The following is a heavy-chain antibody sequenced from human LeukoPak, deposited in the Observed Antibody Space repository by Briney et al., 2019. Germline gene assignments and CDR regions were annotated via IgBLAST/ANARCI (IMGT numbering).Heavy chain of an antibody. CDR1: GFTFSSYS. Sequence: GGSLRLSCAASGFTFSSYSMNWVRQAPGKGLEWVSSISSSSSYIYYADSVKGRFTISRDNAKNSLYLQMNSLRAEDTAVCYCARGRGSGPGFFDYWGQGTLVTVSS. CDR3: ARGRGSGPGFFDY. CDR2: ISSSSSYI. D-gene: IGHD6-19*01. J-gene: IGHJ4*02. V-gene: IGHV3-21*01.